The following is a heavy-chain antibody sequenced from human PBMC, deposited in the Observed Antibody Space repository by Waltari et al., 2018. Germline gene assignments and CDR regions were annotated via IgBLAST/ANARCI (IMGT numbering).Heavy chain of an antibody. Sequence: QVQLVQSGAEVKKPGASVKVSCKASGYKFNGYYIPWVRQAPGQGLEWGERINPNSCGTNAANKFQGRVTMTSDTSISTAFMELSRLGSDDTAVYYCARGKYGSGVIGDYWGQGTLVTVSS. D-gene: IGHD3-10*01. CDR1: GYKFNGYY. CDR2: INPNSCGT. J-gene: IGHJ4*02. CDR3: ARGKYGSGVIGDY. V-gene: IGHV1-2*06.